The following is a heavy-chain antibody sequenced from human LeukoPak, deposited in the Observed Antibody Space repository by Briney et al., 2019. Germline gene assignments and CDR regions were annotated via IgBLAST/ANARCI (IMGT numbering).Heavy chain of an antibody. CDR2: VSVNGGTT. J-gene: IGHJ4*02. Sequence: GGSLRLSCAASGYTFSSCALSWVRQAPGKGLEWVSTVSVNGGTTYYADSVKGRFTISRDNSKNTLYLQMNSLRAEDTAVYFCAKELHGSGNYAFDYWGQGTLVTVSS. V-gene: IGHV3-23*01. CDR1: GYTFSSCA. D-gene: IGHD3-10*01. CDR3: AKELHGSGNYAFDY.